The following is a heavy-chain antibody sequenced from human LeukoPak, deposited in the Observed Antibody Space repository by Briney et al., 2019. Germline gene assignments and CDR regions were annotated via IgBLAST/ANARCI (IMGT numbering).Heavy chain of an antibody. V-gene: IGHV2-70*11. Sequence: SGPTLVNPTQTLTLTCTFSGFSLSTSGMCVSWIRQPPGKALEWLARIDWDDDKYYGTSLRTRLTISKDTSKNQVVLTMTNMDPVDTATYYCARIRQSLRGGGVDYWGQGTLVTVSS. D-gene: IGHD3-16*02. J-gene: IGHJ4*02. CDR3: ARIRQSLRGGGVDY. CDR2: IDWDDDK. CDR1: GFSLSTSGMC.